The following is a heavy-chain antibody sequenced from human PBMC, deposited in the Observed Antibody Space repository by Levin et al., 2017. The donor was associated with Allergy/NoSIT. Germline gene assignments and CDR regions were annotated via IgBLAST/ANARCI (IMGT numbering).Heavy chain of an antibody. D-gene: IGHD4-23*01. CDR3: ARNLDYGGNSLAFGL. CDR1: GGTFSSYD. V-gene: IGHV1-69*01. Sequence: PGDSLKISCKASGGTFSSYDISWVRQAPGQGLEWRSGSISILGTPHYAQKFRGRVTITADESTRTAYMELSSLRSEDTALYYCARNLDYGGNSLAFGLWGQGTMVTVSS. CDR2: SISILGTP. J-gene: IGHJ3*01.